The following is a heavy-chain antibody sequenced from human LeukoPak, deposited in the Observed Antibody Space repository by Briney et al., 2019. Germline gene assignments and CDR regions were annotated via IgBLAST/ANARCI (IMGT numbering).Heavy chain of an antibody. J-gene: IGHJ3*02. CDR2: IYYIGST. CDR3: ARDYAFDI. V-gene: IGHV4-59*01. CDR1: GDSISSYY. Sequence: PSETLSLTCTVSGDSISSYYWSWIRQPPGKGLEWIGYIYYIGSTNYNPSLKSRVTISVDTSKNQFSLKLSSVTAADTAVYYCARDYAFDIWGQGTMLTVSS.